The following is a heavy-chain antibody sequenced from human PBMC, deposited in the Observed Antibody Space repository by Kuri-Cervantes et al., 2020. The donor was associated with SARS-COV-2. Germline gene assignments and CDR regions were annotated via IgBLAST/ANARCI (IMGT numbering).Heavy chain of an antibody. D-gene: IGHD5-24*01. Sequence: GGSLRLSCAASGFTFSRYDIHWVRQAPGKGLEYVSAISSDGGYTFYADSLKGRFTVSRDNSKNTLYLQMNSLRVEDTAVYYCASVSTMGVSLDWGQGTLVTVSS. CDR1: GFTFSRYD. V-gene: IGHV3-64*02. J-gene: IGHJ4*02. CDR3: ASVSTMGVSLD. CDR2: ISSDGGYT.